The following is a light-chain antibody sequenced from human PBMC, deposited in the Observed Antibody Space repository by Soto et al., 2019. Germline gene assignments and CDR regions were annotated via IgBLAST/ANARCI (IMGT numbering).Light chain of an antibody. J-gene: IGLJ1*01. CDR2: DVT. CDR1: SSDVGGYNS. Sequence: QSALTQPASASGSPGQSITISCTGTSSDVGGYNSVSWYQQHPGKAPKLILYDVTDRPSGVSYRFSGSKSGNTASLTISGLQAADEADYFCSSFTSSMTNVFGSGTKLTVL. V-gene: IGLV2-14*01. CDR3: SSFTSSMTNV.